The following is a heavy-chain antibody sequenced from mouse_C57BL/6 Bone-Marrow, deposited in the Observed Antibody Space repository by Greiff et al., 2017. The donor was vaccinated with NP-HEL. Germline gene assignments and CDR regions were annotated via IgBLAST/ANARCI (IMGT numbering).Heavy chain of an antibody. J-gene: IGHJ3*01. V-gene: IGHV14-2*01. Sequence: VQLKESGAELVKPGASVKLSCTASGFNIKDYYMHWVKQRTEQGLAWIGRIDPEDGDTKYAPKFQGQATITADTSSTTAYLQLSSLTSQDTAVYYCASRGSDYYGSSWFAYWGQGTLVTVSA. D-gene: IGHD1-1*01. CDR2: IDPEDGDT. CDR3: ASRGSDYYGSSWFAY. CDR1: GFNIKDYY.